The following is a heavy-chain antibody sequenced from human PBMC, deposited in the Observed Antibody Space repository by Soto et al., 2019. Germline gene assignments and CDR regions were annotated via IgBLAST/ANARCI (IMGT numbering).Heavy chain of an antibody. CDR3: ARTNYHFDL. V-gene: IGHV3-74*01. Sequence: GGSLRLSCAASGFTFSGYRMHWVRQAPGKGLVWVSRINSDGSSTDYADSVRGRFTISRDSAKNTLHLQMDSLRAEDTAVYYCARTNYHFDLWGQGTPVTVSS. J-gene: IGHJ4*02. D-gene: IGHD3-10*01. CDR2: INSDGSST. CDR1: GFTFSGYR.